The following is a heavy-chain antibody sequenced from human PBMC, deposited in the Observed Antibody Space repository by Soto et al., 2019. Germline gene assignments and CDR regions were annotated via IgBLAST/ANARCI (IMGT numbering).Heavy chain of an antibody. Sequence: GASVKDSCKASGGTFSSYAISWVRQAPGQRLEWMGGIIPIFGTANYAQKCQGRVTITADESTSTAYMDLSSLRAEGTAVYFCARQYCSDGSCYYYYGMDVWGQGTTVTVSS. CDR3: ARQYCSDGSCYYYYGMDV. D-gene: IGHD2-15*01. CDR2: IIPIFGTA. CDR1: GGTFSSYA. V-gene: IGHV1-69*13. J-gene: IGHJ6*02.